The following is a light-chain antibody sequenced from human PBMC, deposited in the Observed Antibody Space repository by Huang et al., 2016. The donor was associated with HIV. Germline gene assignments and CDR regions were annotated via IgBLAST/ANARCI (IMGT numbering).Light chain of an antibody. J-gene: IGKJ2*03. CDR1: QSVNNNY. CDR2: RAS. V-gene: IGKV3-20*01. CDR3: QQFGSSPPYS. Sequence: PGERATLYCRASQSVNNNYLAWYQQKPGQAPRLLSYRASTRATGIPDRFSGSGSGTDFTLTISRLEPDDFAVYYCQQFGSSPPYSFGQGTKLEIK.